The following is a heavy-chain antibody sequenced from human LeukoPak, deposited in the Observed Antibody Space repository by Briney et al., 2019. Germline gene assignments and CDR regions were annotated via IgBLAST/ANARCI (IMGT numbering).Heavy chain of an antibody. J-gene: IGHJ4*02. D-gene: IGHD4-17*01. CDR1: GYTFTSYD. V-gene: IGHV1-69*13. CDR2: IIPIFGTA. Sequence: ASVKVSCKASGYTFTSYDISWVRQAPGQGLEWMGGIIPIFGTANYAQKFQGRVTITADESTSTAYMELSSLRSEDTAVYYCAREPFGYGDSGWGQGTLVTVSS. CDR3: AREPFGYGDSG.